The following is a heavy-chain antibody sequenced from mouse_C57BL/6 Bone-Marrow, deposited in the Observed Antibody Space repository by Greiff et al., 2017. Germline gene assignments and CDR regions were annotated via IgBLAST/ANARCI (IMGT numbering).Heavy chain of an antibody. CDR2: INPNNGGT. CDR3: ARWRRSYWYCDV. V-gene: IGHV1-18*01. J-gene: IGHJ1*03. Sequence: EVQLQQSGPELVKPGASVKIPCKASGYTFTDYNMDWVKQSHGKSLEWIGDINPNNGGTIYNQKFKGKATLTVDKSSSTAYMELRSLTSEDTAGYYCARWRRSYWYCDVWGTGTTVTVSS. CDR1: GYTFTDYN.